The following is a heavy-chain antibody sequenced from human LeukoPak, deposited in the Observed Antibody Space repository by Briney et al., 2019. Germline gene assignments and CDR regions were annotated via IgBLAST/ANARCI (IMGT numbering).Heavy chain of an antibody. D-gene: IGHD3-3*01. Sequence: AETLSLTCDVYGGSLSGYYWSWIRQPPGKRLEWIGEINHGGHTNYNPSLKSRVAMSVDTSKNQFSLNLGSVTAADTAVYYCARLLGAVIDYYFGLDVWGQGTTVTVSS. J-gene: IGHJ6*02. CDR3: ARLLGAVIDYYFGLDV. CDR2: INHGGHT. V-gene: IGHV4-34*01. CDR1: GGSLSGYY.